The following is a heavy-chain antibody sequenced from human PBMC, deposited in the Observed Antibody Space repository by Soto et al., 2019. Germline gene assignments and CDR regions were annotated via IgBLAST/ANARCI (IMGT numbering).Heavy chain of an antibody. CDR1: GFSLETSGMG. Sequence: QITLKESGPTLVKPTQTLTLTCTFSGFSLETSGMGMSWIRQPPGKALEWLALIYWDDDKRYSPSLKNRLTINKDTSKSQVVLTFTNVAAVDTATYYCAPSIYHYATSGHYTYLYFDLWGRGTLVTVSS. CDR3: APSIYHYATSGHYTYLYFDL. J-gene: IGHJ2*01. D-gene: IGHD3-22*01. V-gene: IGHV2-5*02. CDR2: IYWDDDK.